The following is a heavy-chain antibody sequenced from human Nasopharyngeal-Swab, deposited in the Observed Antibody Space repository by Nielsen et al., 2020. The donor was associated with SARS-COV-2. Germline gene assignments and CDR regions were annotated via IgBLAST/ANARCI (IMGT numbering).Heavy chain of an antibody. D-gene: IGHD6-13*01. Sequence: GESLKISCAASGFTFSSYAMSWVRQAPGKGLEWVSIISGSGDTTYHADSVKGRFTISRDNSKNTLYLQMNSLRDEDTAVYYCAKEIAAAGYDAFDIWGQGTVVTVSS. CDR2: ISGSGDTT. CDR1: GFTFSSYA. J-gene: IGHJ3*02. V-gene: IGHV3-23*01. CDR3: AKEIAAAGYDAFDI.